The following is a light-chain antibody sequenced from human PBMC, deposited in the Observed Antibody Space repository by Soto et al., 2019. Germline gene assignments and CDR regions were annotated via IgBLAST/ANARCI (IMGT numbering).Light chain of an antibody. Sequence: QSALTQPASVSGSPGQSITISCTGTSNDVGGYKYVSWYQQHPGKAPKLMIYEVNNRPSGVSNRFSGSKSGNTASLTISGLHAADEADYYCTSFTSITTVVFGGGTKLTVL. J-gene: IGLJ2*01. CDR1: SNDVGGYKY. CDR3: TSFTSITTVV. CDR2: EVN. V-gene: IGLV2-14*01.